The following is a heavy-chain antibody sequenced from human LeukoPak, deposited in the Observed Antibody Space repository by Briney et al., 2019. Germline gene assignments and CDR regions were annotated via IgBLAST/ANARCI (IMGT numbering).Heavy chain of an antibody. CDR2: IKQDGSEK. CDR3: AKDGDDCIEQ. D-gene: IGHD3-22*01. Sequence: GGSLRLSCAASGFTFSSYWMSWVRQAPGKGLEWVANIKQDGSEKYYVDSVKGRFTISRDNSKNTLYLQMNSLRAEDTAVYYCAKDGDDCIEQWGQGTLVTVSS. CDR1: GFTFSSYW. V-gene: IGHV3-7*01. J-gene: IGHJ4*02.